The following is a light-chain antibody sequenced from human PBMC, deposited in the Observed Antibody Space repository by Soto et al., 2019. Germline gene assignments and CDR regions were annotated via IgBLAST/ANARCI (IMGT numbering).Light chain of an antibody. J-gene: IGKJ5*01. CDR2: GAS. Sequence: EIVMTQSPATLSVSPGETATLSCRASQYVSNKVAWYQQKPGQAPSLLILGASPRATGVPARFSGSGSGTEFTLTIGSLEPEDFAVYYCQQRSNWPQITFGQGTRLEIK. V-gene: IGKV3-15*01. CDR1: QYVSNK. CDR3: QQRSNWPQIT.